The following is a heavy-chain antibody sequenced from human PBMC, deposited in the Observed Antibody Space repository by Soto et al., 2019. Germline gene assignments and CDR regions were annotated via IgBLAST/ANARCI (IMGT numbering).Heavy chain of an antibody. V-gene: IGHV3-21*01. J-gene: IGHJ4*02. Sequence: EVQLVESGGGLVKPGGSLRLSCAASGFTFSSYSMNWVRQAPGKGLEWVSSISSSSSYIYYADSVKGRFTISRDNAKNSLYLQMNSLRAEDTAVYYCARDNCSGGSCYDYWGQGTLVTVSS. CDR3: ARDNCSGGSCYDY. CDR1: GFTFSSYS. D-gene: IGHD2-15*01. CDR2: ISSSSSYI.